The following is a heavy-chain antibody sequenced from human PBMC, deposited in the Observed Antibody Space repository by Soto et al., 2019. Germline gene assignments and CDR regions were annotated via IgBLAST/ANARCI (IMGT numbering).Heavy chain of an antibody. Sequence: SETLSLTCTVSGGSISSSSYYWGWIRQPPGKGLEWIGSIYYSGSTYYNPSLKSRVTISVDTSKNQFSLKLSSVTAADTAVYYCARHGVTMVRGAIDNYFDYWGQGNLVTVSS. J-gene: IGHJ4*02. D-gene: IGHD3-10*01. V-gene: IGHV4-39*01. CDR2: IYYSGST. CDR1: GGSISSSSYY. CDR3: ARHGVTMVRGAIDNYFDY.